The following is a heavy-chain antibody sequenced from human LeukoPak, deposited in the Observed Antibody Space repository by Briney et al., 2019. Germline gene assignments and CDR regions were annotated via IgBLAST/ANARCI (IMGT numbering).Heavy chain of an antibody. CDR1: GVSITSGDFY. CDR2: SYYSGGT. D-gene: IGHD4-17*01. V-gene: IGHV4-30-4*01. Sequence: PSQTLSLTCTISGVSITSGDFYWSWIRQPPGKGLEWVGFSYYSGGTYYNPSLKSRVTISLDTSKNRFSLRLTSVTAADTAVYYCAGCGDFDYWGQRTLVTVSS. J-gene: IGHJ4*02. CDR3: AGCGDFDY.